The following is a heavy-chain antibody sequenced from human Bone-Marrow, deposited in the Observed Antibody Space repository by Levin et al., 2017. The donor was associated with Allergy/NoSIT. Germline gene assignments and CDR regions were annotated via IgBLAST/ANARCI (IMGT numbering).Heavy chain of an antibody. V-gene: IGHV3-11*01. CDR2: ISSSGSTI. D-gene: IGHD2-2*01. Sequence: LSLTCAASGFTFSDSYMSWIRQAPGKGLEWVSYISSSGSTIYYADSVKGRFTISRDNAKNSLYLQMNSLRAEDTAVYYCATLGGVPAAISDYWGQGTLVTVSS. CDR3: ATLGGVPAAISDY. CDR1: GFTFSDSY. J-gene: IGHJ4*02.